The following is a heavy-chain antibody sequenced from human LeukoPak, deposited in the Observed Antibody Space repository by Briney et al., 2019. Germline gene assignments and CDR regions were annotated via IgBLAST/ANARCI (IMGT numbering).Heavy chain of an antibody. V-gene: IGHV3-7*01. CDR1: GFTFSSYW. Sequence: HPGGSLRLSCAASGFTFSSYWMSWVRQAPGKGLEWVANIKQDGSEKYYVDSVKGRFTISRDNAKNSLYLQMNSLRAEDTAVYYCARDSRGSYRYNWFDPWGQGTLVTVSS. CDR2: IKQDGSEK. J-gene: IGHJ5*02. D-gene: IGHD3-16*01. CDR3: ARDSRGSYRYNWFDP.